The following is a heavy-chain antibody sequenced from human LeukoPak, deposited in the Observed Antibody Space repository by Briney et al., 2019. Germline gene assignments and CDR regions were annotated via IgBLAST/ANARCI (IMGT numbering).Heavy chain of an antibody. Sequence: GGSLRLSCAASGFTFSRSAMHWVRQASGKGLEWVGRIRSKANSYATAYAASVKGRFTISRDDSKNTAYLQMNSLKTEDTAVYYCTTRFAGRDGYKDDYWGQGTLVTVSS. CDR1: GFTFSRSA. CDR2: IRSKANSYAT. V-gene: IGHV3-73*01. CDR3: TTRFAGRDGYKDDY. D-gene: IGHD5-24*01. J-gene: IGHJ4*02.